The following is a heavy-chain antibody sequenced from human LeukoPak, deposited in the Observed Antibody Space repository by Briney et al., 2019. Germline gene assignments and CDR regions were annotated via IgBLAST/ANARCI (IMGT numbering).Heavy chain of an antibody. CDR2: IKPSGDHT. Sequence: GASVKVSCKTSGYTFTSYNLHWVRQAPGQRLEWMGIIKPSGDHTNYAQKFQGRVTMTRDTSASTVYMELSSLKSDDTAVYYCARGSHGSGSYSPFYYYYYMDVWGKGTTVTVSS. CDR1: GYTFTSYN. V-gene: IGHV1-46*01. J-gene: IGHJ6*03. D-gene: IGHD3-10*01. CDR3: ARGSHGSGSYSPFYYYYYMDV.